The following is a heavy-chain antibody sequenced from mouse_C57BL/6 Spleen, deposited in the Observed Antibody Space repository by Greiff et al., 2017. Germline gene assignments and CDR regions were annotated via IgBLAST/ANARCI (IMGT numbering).Heavy chain of an antibody. CDR3: ARTSITTVAPFDY. CDR1: GYTFTSYW. J-gene: IGHJ2*01. V-gene: IGHV1-50*01. D-gene: IGHD1-1*01. Sequence: QVQLQQPGAELVKPGASVKLSCKASGYTFTSYWMQWVKQRPGQGLEWIGELDPSDSYTNYNQKFKGKATLTVDTSSSTAYMQLSSLTSEDSAVYYCARTSITTVAPFDYWGQGTTLTVSS. CDR2: LDPSDSYT.